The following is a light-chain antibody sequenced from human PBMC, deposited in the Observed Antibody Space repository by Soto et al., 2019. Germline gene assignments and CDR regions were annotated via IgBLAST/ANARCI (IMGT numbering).Light chain of an antibody. Sequence: DIQMTQSPSTLSASVGDRVIITCRASQSISNWLAWYQQKPGKAPKLLIYDVSSLESGVPSRFSGSGSGTEFTLTISSLQPDDFATYYCQQYNSYWTFGQGTKVDIK. J-gene: IGKJ1*01. CDR3: QQYNSYWT. V-gene: IGKV1-5*01. CDR1: QSISNW. CDR2: DVS.